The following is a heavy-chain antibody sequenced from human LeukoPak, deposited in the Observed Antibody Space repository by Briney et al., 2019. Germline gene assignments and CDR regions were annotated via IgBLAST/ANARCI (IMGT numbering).Heavy chain of an antibody. J-gene: IGHJ4*02. CDR2: VDQDGSEE. Sequence: GGSLRLSCAASGFTFSSYWMSWVRQVPGKGLEWVANVDQDGSEEYYVDSVKGRFTISRDNAKNSLYLQMNSLRAEDTAVYYCARGRGYFYWGQGTLVTVSS. V-gene: IGHV3-7*01. CDR1: GFTFSSYW. CDR3: ARGRGYFY. D-gene: IGHD5-18*01.